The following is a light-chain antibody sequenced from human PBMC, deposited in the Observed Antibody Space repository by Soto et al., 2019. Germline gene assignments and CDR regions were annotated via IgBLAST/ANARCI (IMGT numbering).Light chain of an antibody. J-gene: IGLJ2*01. CDR3: SSYAGRGV. CDR2: EGT. CDR1: SSDVGNYNL. Sequence: QSALTQPASVSGSPGQSITISCTGTSSDVGNYNLVSWYQHHSGKSPKLMIYEGTNRPSGVSNRLSGSKSGNTASLTISGLQAEDEAHYYCSSYAGRGVFGGGTKHTVL. V-gene: IGLV2-23*01.